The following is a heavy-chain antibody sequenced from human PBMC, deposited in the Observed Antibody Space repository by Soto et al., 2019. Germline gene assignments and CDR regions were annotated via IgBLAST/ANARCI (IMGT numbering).Heavy chain of an antibody. CDR2: INPNSGGT. D-gene: IGHD2-2*01. Sequence: ASVKVSCKASGYTFTGYYMHWVRQAPGQGLEWMGWINPNSGGTNYAQKFQGWVTMTRDTSISTAYMELSRLRSDDTAVYYCARSGGYCSSTSCSHNWFDPWGQGTLVTV. J-gene: IGHJ5*02. CDR1: GYTFTGYY. V-gene: IGHV1-2*04. CDR3: ARSGGYCSSTSCSHNWFDP.